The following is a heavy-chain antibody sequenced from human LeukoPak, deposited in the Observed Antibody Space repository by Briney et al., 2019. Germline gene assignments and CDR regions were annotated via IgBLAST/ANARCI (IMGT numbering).Heavy chain of an antibody. D-gene: IGHD6-6*01. V-gene: IGHV3-7*05. Sequence: GGSLRLPCAASGFTFSSYWMTWVRQAPGKGLEWVANINEDGSGGYYVDSVKGRFTVSRDNAKDSLYLQMNSLRAEDTAVYYCARAYDQGGAAHDYWGQGTLVSVSS. CDR1: GFTFSSYW. CDR3: ARAYDQGGAAHDY. J-gene: IGHJ4*02. CDR2: INEDGSGG.